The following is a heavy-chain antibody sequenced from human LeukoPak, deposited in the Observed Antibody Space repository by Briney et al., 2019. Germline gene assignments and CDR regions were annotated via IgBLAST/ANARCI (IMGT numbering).Heavy chain of an antibody. CDR2: IIPIFGTA. CDR1: GGSVSSYA. D-gene: IGHD2-21*02. V-gene: IGHV1-69*01. J-gene: IGHJ4*02. Sequence: GSSVKVSCKACGGSVSSYAISWVRQAPGQGLEWMGVIIPIFGTANYAQKFQGRVTITADESTSTAYMELSSLRSEDTAVYYCARDDCGADCYLGNWGQGNLVTASS. CDR3: ARDDCGADCYLGN.